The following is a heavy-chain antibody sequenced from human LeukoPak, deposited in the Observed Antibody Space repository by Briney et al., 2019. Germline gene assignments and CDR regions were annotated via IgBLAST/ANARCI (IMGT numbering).Heavy chain of an antibody. CDR3: AREEDY. J-gene: IGHJ4*02. V-gene: IGHV3-53*01. Sequence: PGGSLRLSCAASGFTVSSNYMTCVRQAPGKGLEWVSLIYSDGTTYYADSVKGRFTISRDNSKNTLYLEMNSLRAEDTAVYYCAREEDYWGQGTLVTVSS. CDR2: IYSDGTT. CDR1: GFTVSSNY.